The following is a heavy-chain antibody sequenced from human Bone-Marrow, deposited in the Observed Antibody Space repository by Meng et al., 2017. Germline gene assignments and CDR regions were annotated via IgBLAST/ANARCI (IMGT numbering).Heavy chain of an antibody. CDR3: ARETTRVWSFDP. CDR1: GYTFTSYY. D-gene: IGHD1-1*01. Sequence: QVHVVQSGAEVNKPGASWKVSCKASGYTFTSYYIHWVRQAPGQGLEWMGIIDPSGGSTSYAQKFQGRVTMTRDTSTSTVYMELSSLRSEDTAVYYCARETTRVWSFDPWGQGTLVTVSS. J-gene: IGHJ5*02. V-gene: IGHV1-46*01. CDR2: IDPSGGST.